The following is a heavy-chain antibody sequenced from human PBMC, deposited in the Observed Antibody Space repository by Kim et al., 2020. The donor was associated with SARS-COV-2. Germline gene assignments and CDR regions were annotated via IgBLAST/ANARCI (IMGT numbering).Heavy chain of an antibody. D-gene: IGHD5-18*01. CDR3: AARGYSYGPLGY. V-gene: IGHV1-69*01. Sequence: NYAQKFQGRVTITADESTSTAYMELSSLRSEDTAVYYCAARGYSYGPLGYWGQGTLVTVSS. J-gene: IGHJ4*02.